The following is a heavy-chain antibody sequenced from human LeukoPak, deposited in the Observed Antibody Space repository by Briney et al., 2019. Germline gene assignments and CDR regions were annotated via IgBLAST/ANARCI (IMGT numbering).Heavy chain of an antibody. Sequence: SETLSLTCTVSGDSIISNIYWWDWVRLPPGKGLDWIGATFYTGRTFYSPSLKSRVTISVDTSKNQFSLDLSSATAADTAVYYCARRRHNFDFYDVWGQGTRVTVSS. V-gene: IGHV4-39*01. CDR1: GDSIISNIYW. CDR2: TFYTGRT. CDR3: ARRRHNFDFYDV. D-gene: IGHD3/OR15-3a*01. J-gene: IGHJ3*01.